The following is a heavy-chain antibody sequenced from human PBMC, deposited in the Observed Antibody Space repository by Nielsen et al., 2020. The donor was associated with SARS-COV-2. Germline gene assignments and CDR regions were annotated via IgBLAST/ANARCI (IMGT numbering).Heavy chain of an antibody. CDR3: ARVITDGNYYYYYGMDV. CDR1: GFTFSSYS. V-gene: IGHV3-48*01. D-gene: IGHD3-10*01. Sequence: GGSLRLSCAASGFTFSSYSMNWVRQAPGKGLDWVSYISTSSRTIYYADSVKGRFTISRDNAKNSLYLQMNSLRAEDTAVYYCARVITDGNYYYYYGMDVWGQGTMVTVSS. CDR2: ISTSSRTI. J-gene: IGHJ6*02.